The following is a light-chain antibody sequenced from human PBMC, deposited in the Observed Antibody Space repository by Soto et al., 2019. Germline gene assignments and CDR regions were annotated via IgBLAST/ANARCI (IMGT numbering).Light chain of an antibody. J-gene: IGKJ4*01. CDR2: GAS. CDR1: QSVSSSY. CDR3: QQYGSSPH. Sequence: EIVLTQSPGTLSLSPGERATLSCRASQSVSSSYLAWYQQKPGQAPMLLIYGASSRATGIPDRFSGSGSGTDFTLTISRLEPEDFAVYYCQQYGSSPHFGGGTKVEIK. V-gene: IGKV3-20*01.